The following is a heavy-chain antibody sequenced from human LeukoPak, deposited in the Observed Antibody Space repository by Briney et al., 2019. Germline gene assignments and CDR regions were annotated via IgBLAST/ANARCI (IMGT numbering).Heavy chain of an antibody. CDR2: IKQDGSVK. V-gene: IGHV3-7*03. Sequence: GGSLRLSCAASGFSFGVYWMSWVRQTPGKRLEWVGNIKQDGSVKNYVDSVKGRFTISRDNAKNSLYLQMNSLRAEDTALYYCAKDTNSSGWYDYWGQGTLVTVSS. CDR3: AKDTNSSGWYDY. CDR1: GFSFGVYW. J-gene: IGHJ4*02. D-gene: IGHD6-19*01.